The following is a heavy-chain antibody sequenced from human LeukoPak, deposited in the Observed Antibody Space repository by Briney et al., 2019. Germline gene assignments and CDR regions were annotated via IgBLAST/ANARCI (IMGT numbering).Heavy chain of an antibody. CDR1: GGSISSYY. V-gene: IGHV4-4*07. J-gene: IGHJ4*02. CDR2: ISTSGST. CDR3: ASFDAVTAIR. Sequence: SETLSLTCTVSGGSISSYYWSWIRQPAGKGLESIGHISTSGSTNYNPSLKSRVTMSVDTSKNQFSLKLSSVTAADTAVYYCASFDAVTAIRWGQGTLVTVSS. D-gene: IGHD2-21*02.